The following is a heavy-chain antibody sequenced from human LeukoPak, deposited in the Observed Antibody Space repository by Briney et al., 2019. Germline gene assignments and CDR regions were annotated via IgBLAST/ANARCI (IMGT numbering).Heavy chain of an antibody. CDR1: DIIVSSNY. Sequence: PGGCLRLSCAASDIIVSSNYMTWVRQAPGKGLEWVSVIYNDGSTYYADSIKVRFTISRDNSKNTLYLQMNSLRAEDTAVYYCARGGHGYNFRFSAFDIWGHGTLVSVSS. V-gene: IGHV3-53*01. CDR2: IYNDGST. D-gene: IGHD5-24*01. J-gene: IGHJ3*02. CDR3: ARGGHGYNFRFSAFDI.